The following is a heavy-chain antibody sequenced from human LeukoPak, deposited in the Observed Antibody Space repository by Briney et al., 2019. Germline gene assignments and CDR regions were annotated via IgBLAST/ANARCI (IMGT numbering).Heavy chain of an antibody. CDR1: GLTLSSYA. Sequence: GGSLRLSCAASGLTLSSYAMSWVRQAPGKGLEWVSAISGSGGSTYYADSVKGRFTISRDNSKNTLYLQMNSLRAEDTAVYYCAKYSSGYYLWFDYWGQGTLVTVSS. CDR2: ISGSGGST. V-gene: IGHV3-23*01. D-gene: IGHD3-22*01. J-gene: IGHJ4*02. CDR3: AKYSSGYYLWFDY.